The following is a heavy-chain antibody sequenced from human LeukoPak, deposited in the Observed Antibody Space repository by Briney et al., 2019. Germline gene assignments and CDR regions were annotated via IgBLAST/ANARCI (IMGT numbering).Heavy chain of an antibody. D-gene: IGHD3-3*01. CDR1: GGSISSYY. J-gene: IGHJ5*02. CDR3: ARDPYYPGTPTSYDFWGMNWFDP. V-gene: IGHV4-4*07. Sequence: SETLSLICTVSGGSISSYYWSWIRQPAGKGLEWIGRIYTSGSTNYNPSLKSRVTMSVDTSKNQFSLKLSSVTAADTAVYYCARDPYYPGTPTSYDFWGMNWFDPWGQGTLVTVS. CDR2: IYTSGST.